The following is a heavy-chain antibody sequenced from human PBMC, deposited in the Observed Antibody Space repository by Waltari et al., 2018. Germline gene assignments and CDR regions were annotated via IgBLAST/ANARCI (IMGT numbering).Heavy chain of an antibody. CDR1: GYTFTDYY. Sequence: QVQLVQSGAEVKTPGAPVKVSCQAFGYTFTDYYIHWVRQGPGQGLEWMGLVNPDSGGTNYAQNFQGRGTMTRGTSITTVYMELSSLKYEDTAIYYCARGGGVTVPGFDFWGQGNLVTVSS. D-gene: IGHD6-19*01. CDR2: VNPDSGGT. J-gene: IGHJ4*02. V-gene: IGHV1-2*02. CDR3: ARGGGVTVPGFDF.